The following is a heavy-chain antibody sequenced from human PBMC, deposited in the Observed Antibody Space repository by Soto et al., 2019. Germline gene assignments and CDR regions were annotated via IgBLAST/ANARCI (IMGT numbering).Heavy chain of an antibody. CDR1: GYTFTGYY. J-gene: IGHJ4*02. D-gene: IGHD6-13*01. CDR2: INPNSGGT. CDR3: ARAPGYSSSWHDY. V-gene: IGHV1-2*02. Sequence: GASVKVSCKASGYTFTGYYMHWVRQAPGQGLEWMGWINPNSGGTNYAQKFQGRVTMTRDPSISTAYMELSRLRSDDTAVYYCARAPGYSSSWHDYWGQGTLVTVSS.